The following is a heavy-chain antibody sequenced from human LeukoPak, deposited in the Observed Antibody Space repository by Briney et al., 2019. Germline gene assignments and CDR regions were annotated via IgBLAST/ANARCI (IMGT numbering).Heavy chain of an antibody. D-gene: IGHD6-13*01. J-gene: IGHJ5*02. V-gene: IGHV1-46*01. Sequence: ASVKVSCKASGYTFSGYYMHWVRQAPGQGLEWVGIINPSGGSTSYAQKFQGRVTMTRDMSTSTDYMELSSLRSDDTAVYYCARRQQLGLAWFDPWGQGTLVTVSS. CDR1: GYTFSGYY. CDR3: ARRQQLGLAWFDP. CDR2: INPSGGST.